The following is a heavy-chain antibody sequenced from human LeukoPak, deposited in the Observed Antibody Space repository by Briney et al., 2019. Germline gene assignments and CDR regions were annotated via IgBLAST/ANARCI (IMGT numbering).Heavy chain of an antibody. V-gene: IGHV1-8*03. CDR2: MNPNSGNT. J-gene: IGHJ6*03. D-gene: IGHD6-13*01. Sequence: GASVNVSCKASGYTFTSYDINWVRQATGQGLDGMGWMNPNSGNTGYAQKFQGRVTITRNTSISTAYMELSSLRSEDTAVYYCARVDSSSWYRYYYYYYVDVWGKGTTVTVSS. CDR1: GYTFTSYD. CDR3: ARVDSSSWYRYYYYYYVDV.